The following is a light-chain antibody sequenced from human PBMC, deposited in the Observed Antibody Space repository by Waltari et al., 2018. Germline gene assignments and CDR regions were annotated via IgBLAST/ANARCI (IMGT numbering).Light chain of an antibody. J-gene: IGLJ2*01. CDR2: QVD. Sequence: QSALTQPASVSGSPGQSITVSCTGTASDVGGFDFVSWYQQHPGKVPKLILFQVDNRPSGVSWRFSGSKSGNAASLIISGLQPEDEAQYYCASFASDNTGLFGGGT. CDR3: ASFASDNTGL. V-gene: IGLV2-14*01. CDR1: ASDVGGFDF.